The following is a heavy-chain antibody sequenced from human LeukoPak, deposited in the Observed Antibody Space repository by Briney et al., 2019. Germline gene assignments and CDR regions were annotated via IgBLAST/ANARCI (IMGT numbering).Heavy chain of an antibody. D-gene: IGHD4-23*01. Sequence: GGSLRLSCAASGFTFSSYGMSWVRQAPGKGLEWVAVISYDGSNKYYADSVKGRFTISRDNSKNTLYLQMNSLRAEDTAVYYCAKDFGGNSVLATWGQGTLVTVSS. V-gene: IGHV3-30*18. J-gene: IGHJ5*02. CDR1: GFTFSSYG. CDR3: AKDFGGNSVLAT. CDR2: ISYDGSNK.